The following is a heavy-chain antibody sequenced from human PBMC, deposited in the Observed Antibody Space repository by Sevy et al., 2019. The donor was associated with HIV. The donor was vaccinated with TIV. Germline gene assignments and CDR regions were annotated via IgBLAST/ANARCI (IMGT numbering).Heavy chain of an antibody. CDR2: VYHTGST. CDR1: GVSVSSDTYY. CDR3: ARGLYYAGGDY. V-gene: IGHV4-61*01. D-gene: IGHD2-2*01. Sequence: SETLSLTCAVSGVSVSSDTYYWSWIRQPPGKGLEWIGYVYHTGSTNYNPSLKSRVTISVDTSKNQFSLKLSSVTAADTAVYYCARGLYYAGGDYWGQGTLVTVSS. J-gene: IGHJ4*02.